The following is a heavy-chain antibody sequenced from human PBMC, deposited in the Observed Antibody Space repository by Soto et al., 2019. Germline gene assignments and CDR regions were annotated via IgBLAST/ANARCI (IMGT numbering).Heavy chain of an antibody. CDR1: GYAFPHYV. J-gene: IGHJ4*02. V-gene: IGHV1-18*01. CDR3: ARSGEHPLEY. CDR2: STHTGNT. D-gene: IGHD1-26*01. Sequence: QVRLVQSGPEVKKPGASVKVSCKTSGYAFPHYVINWVRQAPGHGLEWMGFSTHTGNTNYAQNFQGRVVLTTDTSPSPAYMEVTSRRSDDTAVYYCARSGEHPLEYWGQGTPVTVSS.